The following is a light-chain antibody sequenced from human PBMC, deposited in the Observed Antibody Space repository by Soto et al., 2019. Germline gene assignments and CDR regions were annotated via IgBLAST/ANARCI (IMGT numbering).Light chain of an antibody. V-gene: IGKV3-20*01. CDR3: QQFSSYPLT. CDR2: DAS. J-gene: IGKJ4*01. CDR1: QTVRNNY. Sequence: EFVFTQSPGTLSLSPGERVTLSCRASQTVRNNYLAWYQQKPGQAPRLLIYDASSRATGIPDRFSGGGSGTDFTLTISRLEPEDFAVYYCQQFSSYPLTFGGGTKVDIK.